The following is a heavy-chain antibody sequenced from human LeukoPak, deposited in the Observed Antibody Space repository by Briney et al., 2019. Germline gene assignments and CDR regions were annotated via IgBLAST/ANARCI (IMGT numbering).Heavy chain of an antibody. D-gene: IGHD1-26*01. CDR3: ARDDKWAFDY. V-gene: IGHV3-21*01. CDR2: ISSSSSYI. CDR1: GFTFSSYS. J-gene: IGHJ4*02. Sequence: PGGSLRLSCAASGFTFSSYSMNWVRQAPGKGLEWVSSISSSSSYIYYADSVKGRFTISRDNAKNSLYLQMNSLRAEDTAVYFCARDDKWAFDYWGQGTLVTVSS.